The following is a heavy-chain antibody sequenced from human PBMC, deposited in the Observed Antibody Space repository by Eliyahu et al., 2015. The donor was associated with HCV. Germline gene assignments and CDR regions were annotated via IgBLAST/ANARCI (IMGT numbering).Heavy chain of an antibody. V-gene: IGHV3-9*01. CDR3: AKDIIAAAGAMNWYFDL. D-gene: IGHD6-13*01. CDR2: ISWNSGSI. Sequence: EVQLVESGGGLVQPGRSLRLSCAASGFTFDDYAMHWVRQXPGKGLEWVSGISWNSGSIGYADSVKVRFTISRDNAKNSLYLQMNSLRAEDTALYYCAKDIIAAAGAMNWYFDLWGRGTLVTVSS. J-gene: IGHJ2*01. CDR1: GFTFDDYA.